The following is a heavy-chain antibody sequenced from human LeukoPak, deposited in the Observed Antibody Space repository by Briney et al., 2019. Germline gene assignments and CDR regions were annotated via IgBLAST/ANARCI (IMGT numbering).Heavy chain of an antibody. CDR1: GLTVSSNY. J-gene: IGHJ5*02. D-gene: IGHD3-10*01. Sequence: GSLRLSCAASGLTVSSNYMGWIRQPPGKGLEWIGSIYDSGSTYYNPSLKSRVTISVDTSKNQFSLKLNSVTAADTAVYYCARHYGPWGQGTLVIVSS. V-gene: IGHV4-39*01. CDR2: IYDSGST. CDR3: ARHYGP.